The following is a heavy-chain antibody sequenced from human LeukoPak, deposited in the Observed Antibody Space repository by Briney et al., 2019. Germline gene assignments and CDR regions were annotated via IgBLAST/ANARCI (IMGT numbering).Heavy chain of an antibody. Sequence: GASVKVSCKASGGTFSSYAISWVRQAPGQGLEWMGGIIPIFGTANYAQKFQGRVTITADESTSTAYMELSSLRSEDMAVYYCARGRWTAHIVGYYFDYWGQGTLVTVSS. CDR2: IIPIFGTA. CDR3: ARGRWTAHIVGYYFDY. D-gene: IGHD2-21*01. J-gene: IGHJ4*02. V-gene: IGHV1-69*01. CDR1: GGTFSSYA.